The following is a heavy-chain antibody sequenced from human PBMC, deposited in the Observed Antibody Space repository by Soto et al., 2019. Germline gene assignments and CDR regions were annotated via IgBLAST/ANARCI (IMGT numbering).Heavy chain of an antibody. CDR1: GGTFSSYS. D-gene: IGHD3-22*01. Sequence: GASVKVSCKASGGTFSSYSISWMRQAPGQGLEWMGRTIPMIGIANYAQKFQGRVTLTADKSTSTAYMELSSLRSEDTAVYYCAEHYYDSSGSNWFDPWGQGTLVTVSS. J-gene: IGHJ5*02. CDR3: AEHYYDSSGSNWFDP. CDR2: TIPMIGIA. V-gene: IGHV1-69*02.